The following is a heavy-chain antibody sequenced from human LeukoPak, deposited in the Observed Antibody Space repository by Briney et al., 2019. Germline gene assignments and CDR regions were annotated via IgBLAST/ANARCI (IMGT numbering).Heavy chain of an antibody. J-gene: IGHJ4*02. CDR3: VRDDCSSSSCPFDF. V-gene: IGHV3-21*01. Sequence: GGSLRLSCAASGFTFSLYTMNWVRQAPGKGLEWVSSISSNGNYIHYADSVKGRFTISRDNAKTSVYLEMNSLRAEDTGLYFCVRDDCSSSSCPFDFWGQGVLLTVSS. CDR2: ISSNGNYI. D-gene: IGHD2-2*01. CDR1: GFTFSLYT.